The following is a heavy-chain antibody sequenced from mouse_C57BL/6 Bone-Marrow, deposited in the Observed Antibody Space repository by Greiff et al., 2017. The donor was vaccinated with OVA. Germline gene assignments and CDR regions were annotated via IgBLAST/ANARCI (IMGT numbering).Heavy chain of an antibody. CDR1: GFSLTSYA. J-gene: IGHJ2*01. CDR2: IWTGGGT. Sequence: VKLMESGPGLVAPSQSLSITCTVSGFSLTSYAISWVRQPPGKGLEWLGVIWTGGGTNYNSALKSRLSISKDNSKSQVFLKMNSLQTDDTARYYCARRGIYYYGSSYDYFDYWGQGTTLTVSS. D-gene: IGHD1-1*01. CDR3: ARRGIYYYGSSYDYFDY. V-gene: IGHV2-9-1*01.